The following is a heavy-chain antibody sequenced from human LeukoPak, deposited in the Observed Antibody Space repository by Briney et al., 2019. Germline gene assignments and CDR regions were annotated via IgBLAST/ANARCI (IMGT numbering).Heavy chain of an antibody. D-gene: IGHD4-17*01. J-gene: IGHJ2*01. Sequence: SETLSLTCTVPGGSISSYYWSWIRQPAGKGLEWIGRIYTSGSTNYNPSLKSRVTMSVDTSKNQFSLKLSSVTAADTAVYYCAETTVTTQGYFDLWGRGTLVTVSS. CDR1: GGSISSYY. CDR3: AETTVTTQGYFDL. V-gene: IGHV4-4*07. CDR2: IYTSGST.